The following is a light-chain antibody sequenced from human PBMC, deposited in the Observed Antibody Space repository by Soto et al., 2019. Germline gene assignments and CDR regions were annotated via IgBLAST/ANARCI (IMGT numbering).Light chain of an antibody. V-gene: IGKV3-20*01. J-gene: IGKJ1*01. CDR1: QSVSSSY. CDR2: GAS. Sequence: EIVLTQSPGTLSLSPGERATLSCRASQSVSSSYLAWYQQKPGQAPRLLIYGASSRATGIPDRFSGSGSGTDFTLTISRLEPEDFAIYYCQQYGYSRTVGQGTKVDIK. CDR3: QQYGYSRT.